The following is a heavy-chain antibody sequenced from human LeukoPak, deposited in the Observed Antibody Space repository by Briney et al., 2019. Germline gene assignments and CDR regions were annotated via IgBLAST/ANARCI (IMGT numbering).Heavy chain of an antibody. V-gene: IGHV4-59*11. CDR1: GVSISSQY. J-gene: IGHJ5*02. Sequence: PSETLSLTCSVSGVSISSQYWSWIRQPPGRGLEWIRYVYYGGGKNYNPSLQSRMTISADTTNNQFSLHLTSVTAADTAFYYCAKGSYQRGWFDPWGQGVLVTVSS. D-gene: IGHD2-2*01. CDR2: VYYGGGK. CDR3: AKGSYQRGWFDP.